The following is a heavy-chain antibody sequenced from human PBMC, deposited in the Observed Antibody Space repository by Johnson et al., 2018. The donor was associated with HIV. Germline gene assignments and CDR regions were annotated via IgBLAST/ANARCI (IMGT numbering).Heavy chain of an antibody. D-gene: IGHD5-12*01. CDR1: GFTVSSNY. CDR3: AREGGYSGYEGVGHTNDAFDI. V-gene: IGHV3-53*01. Sequence: VQLVESGGGLVQPGGSLRLSCAASGFTVSSNYMSWVRQAPGKGLEWVSVIYSCGSTYYADSVKGRFPISRDNSKNTLYLQMNSLSAEDTAVYYCAREGGYSGYEGVGHTNDAFDIWGQGTMVTVSS. CDR2: IYSCGST. J-gene: IGHJ3*02.